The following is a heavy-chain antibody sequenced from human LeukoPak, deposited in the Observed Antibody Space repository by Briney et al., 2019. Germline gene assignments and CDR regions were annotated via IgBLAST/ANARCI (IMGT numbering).Heavy chain of an antibody. D-gene: IGHD5-18*01. V-gene: IGHV3-23*01. CDR3: ARDGYSFGHDFDY. Sequence: GGSLRLSCAASGFTFSSYAMSWVRQAPGKGPEWVSAIGGRGGSTYYADSLGGRFTISRDNSKDMVYLQMNSLRAEDTAVYYCARDGYSFGHDFDYWGQGTLVTVSS. CDR2: IGGRGGST. J-gene: IGHJ4*02. CDR1: GFTFSSYA.